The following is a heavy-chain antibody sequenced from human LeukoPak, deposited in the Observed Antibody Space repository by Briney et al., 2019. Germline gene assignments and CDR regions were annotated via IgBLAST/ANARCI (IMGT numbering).Heavy chain of an antibody. V-gene: IGHV1-69*04. CDR2: IIPILGIA. D-gene: IGHD3-3*01. CDR1: GYTFTSYA. J-gene: IGHJ6*02. CDR3: ARSYDFWSGYSRDYYGMDV. Sequence: SVKVSCKASGYTFTSYAISWVRQAPGQGLEWMGRIIPILGIANYAQKFQGRVTITADKSTSTAYMELSSLRSEDTAVYYCARSYDFWSGYSRDYYGMDVWGQGTTVTVSS.